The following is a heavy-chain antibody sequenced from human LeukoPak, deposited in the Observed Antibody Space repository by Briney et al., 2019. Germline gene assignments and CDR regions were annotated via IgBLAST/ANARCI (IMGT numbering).Heavy chain of an antibody. Sequence: PSETLSLTCAVYGGSFSGYYWSWIRQPPGKGLEWIGEINHSGSINYNPSLKSRVTISVDTSKNQFSLKLSSVTAADTAVYYCARGKGLLWFGELLSLDYWGQGTLVTVSS. J-gene: IGHJ4*02. V-gene: IGHV4-34*01. CDR2: INHSGSI. CDR1: GGSFSGYY. CDR3: ARGKGLLWFGELLSLDY. D-gene: IGHD3-10*01.